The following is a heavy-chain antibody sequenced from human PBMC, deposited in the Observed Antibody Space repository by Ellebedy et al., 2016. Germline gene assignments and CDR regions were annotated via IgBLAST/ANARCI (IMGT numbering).Heavy chain of an antibody. CDR3: VKSGHSYAWSY. CDR1: GFSVSDNY. J-gene: IGHJ4*02. D-gene: IGHD2-2*01. CDR2: IYRSGST. Sequence: GGSLRLSCAVSGFSVSDNYMSWVRQDPGRGLEWVAIIYRSGSTFYPDSAKGRFTISRDNSKNTLYLQMNSLTADDTAVYFCVKSGHSYAWSYWGQGTLVTVSS. V-gene: IGHV3-53*01.